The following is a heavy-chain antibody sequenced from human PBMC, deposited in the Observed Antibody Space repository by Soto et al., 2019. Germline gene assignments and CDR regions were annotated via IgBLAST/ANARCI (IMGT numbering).Heavy chain of an antibody. V-gene: IGHV4-4*02. CDR2: IYHRGSP. D-gene: IGHD5-18*01. J-gene: IGHJ4*02. Sequence: QVQLQESGPGLVKPSETLSLICAVSGDSISSSNWWTWVRQPPGKGLEWIGEIYHRGSPNYNPSLKRRINIAIDKAKNQSALNLSSVTAADTAVYYCARDRGYSNGPIDYWGQGTLVTVSS. CDR1: GDSISSSNW. CDR3: ARDRGYSNGPIDY.